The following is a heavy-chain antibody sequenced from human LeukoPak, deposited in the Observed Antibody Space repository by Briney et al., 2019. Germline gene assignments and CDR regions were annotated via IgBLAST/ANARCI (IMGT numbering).Heavy chain of an antibody. Sequence: SETLSLTCTVSGGYISSYYWSWIRQPAGKGLEWIGRIYTSGSTNYNPSLKSRVTMSVDTSKNQFSLKLSSVTAADTAVYYCARVRRGDIVVVPAAIRGDAFDIWGQGTMVTVSS. CDR1: GGYISSYY. D-gene: IGHD2-2*01. CDR3: ARVRRGDIVVVPAAIRGDAFDI. J-gene: IGHJ3*02. CDR2: IYTSGST. V-gene: IGHV4-4*07.